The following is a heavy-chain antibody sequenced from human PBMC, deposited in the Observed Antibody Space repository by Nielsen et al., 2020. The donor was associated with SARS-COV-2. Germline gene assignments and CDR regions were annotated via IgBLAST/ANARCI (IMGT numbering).Heavy chain of an antibody. CDR2: ISYDGSNK. Sequence: SLKISCAASGFTFSSYAMHWVRQAPGKGLEWVAVISYDGSNKYYADSVKGRFTISRDNSKNTLYLQMNSLRAEDTAVYYCARDLGSSRRDYWGQGTLVTVSS. J-gene: IGHJ4*02. D-gene: IGHD6-13*01. V-gene: IGHV3-30*04. CDR1: GFTFSSYA. CDR3: ARDLGSSRRDY.